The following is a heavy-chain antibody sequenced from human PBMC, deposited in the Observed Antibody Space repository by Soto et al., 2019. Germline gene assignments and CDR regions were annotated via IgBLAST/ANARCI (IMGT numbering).Heavy chain of an antibody. D-gene: IGHD1-1*01. Sequence: QVQLVQSGAEVKKPGASVKVSCKASGDTFTSYDINWVRQATGQGLEWMGWMNPKNDNTGYAQKFQGRVTMTRNTSITTAYMELSSLRSEDTAVYYCAKAGWLGWFDPWGQGTLVTVSS. CDR1: GDTFTSYD. V-gene: IGHV1-8*01. CDR3: AKAGWLGWFDP. J-gene: IGHJ5*02. CDR2: MNPKNDNT.